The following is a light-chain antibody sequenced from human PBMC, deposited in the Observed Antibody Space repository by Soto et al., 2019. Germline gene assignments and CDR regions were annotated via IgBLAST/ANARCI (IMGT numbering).Light chain of an antibody. V-gene: IGKV3-20*01. J-gene: IGKJ2*01. CDR3: QHYGEGADT. CDR1: ETVGSNY. Sequence: EVVVTQSPGTRSLSPGERATLSCSASETVGSNYRAWYQQQPGQAPRLLILYASSRATGIPDRYSGRGAGKELSLTVSRREPEESAVYVCQHYGEGADTLAQRPNLHI. CDR2: YAS.